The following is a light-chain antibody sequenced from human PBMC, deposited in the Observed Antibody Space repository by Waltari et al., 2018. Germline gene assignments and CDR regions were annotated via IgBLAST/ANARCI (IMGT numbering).Light chain of an antibody. CDR3: QQYGSSVLYT. J-gene: IGKJ2*01. CDR1: QTLSKNY. Sequence: SVLTQSPGTLSLSPGESATLSCRASQTLSKNYLAWYQQKPGQAPRLLIYGASSKAAGIPDRFSGSGSGTYFTLTISRLEPDDFAMYYCQQYGSSVLYTFGQGTKLEIK. V-gene: IGKV3-20*01. CDR2: GAS.